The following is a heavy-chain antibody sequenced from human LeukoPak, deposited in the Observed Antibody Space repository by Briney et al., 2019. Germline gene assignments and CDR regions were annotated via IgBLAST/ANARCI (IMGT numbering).Heavy chain of an antibody. CDR1: GFTFSSYW. V-gene: IGHV3-74*01. CDR2: INPGGSST. J-gene: IGHJ4*02. Sequence: GGSLRLSCAASGFTFSSYWMHWVRQVPGKGLVWVSRINPGGSSTAYADSVKGRFTISRDNAENTLYLQMYSLRAEDTAVYYCARSNQADDYWGQGTLVTVSS. CDR3: ARSNQADDY. D-gene: IGHD1-14*01.